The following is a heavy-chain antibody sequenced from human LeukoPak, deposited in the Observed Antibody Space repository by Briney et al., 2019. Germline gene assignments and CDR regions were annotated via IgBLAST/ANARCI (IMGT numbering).Heavy chain of an antibody. J-gene: IGHJ1*01. D-gene: IGHD2-21*02. CDR3: ARGNFDIVVVTAIPDRAEYFQH. V-gene: IGHV1-46*01. Sequence: ASVKGSCKASGYTFTSYYMHWVRQAPGQGLEWMGIINPSGGSTSYAQKFQGRVTMTRDTSTSTVYMELSSLRSEDTAVYYCARGNFDIVVVTAIPDRAEYFQHWGQGTLVTVSS. CDR1: GYTFTSYY. CDR2: INPSGGST.